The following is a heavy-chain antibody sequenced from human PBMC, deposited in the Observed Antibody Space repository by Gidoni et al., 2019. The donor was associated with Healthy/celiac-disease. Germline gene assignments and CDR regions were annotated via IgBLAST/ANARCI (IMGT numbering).Heavy chain of an antibody. CDR2: ISYDGNHK. V-gene: IGHV3-30-3*01. Sequence: VESGGGVVQPGRSLRLSCAASGFTFSSYAMDWVRQAPGKGLGWVAVISYDGNHKYYADSVKGRFTNSRNNSKNTLELQMDRLRAEDTAVYFCARDRVGGFDYWGQGTLVTVSS. CDR3: ARDRVGGFDY. J-gene: IGHJ4*02. CDR1: GFTFSSYA. D-gene: IGHD2-15*01.